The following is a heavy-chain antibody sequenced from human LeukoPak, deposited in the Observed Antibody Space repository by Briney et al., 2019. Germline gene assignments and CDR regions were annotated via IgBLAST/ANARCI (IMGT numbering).Heavy chain of an antibody. CDR1: GFTFSSYA. D-gene: IGHD3-10*01. J-gene: IGHJ5*02. CDR2: ISGSGGST. Sequence: GGSLRLSCAASGFTFSSYAMSWVRQAPGEGLEWVSAISGSGGSTYYADSVKGRFTISRDNSKNTLYLQMNSLRAEDTAVYYCAKAQDPTYYYGSGSPLDWFVPWGQGTLVTVSS. CDR3: AKAQDPTYYYGSGSPLDWFVP. V-gene: IGHV3-23*01.